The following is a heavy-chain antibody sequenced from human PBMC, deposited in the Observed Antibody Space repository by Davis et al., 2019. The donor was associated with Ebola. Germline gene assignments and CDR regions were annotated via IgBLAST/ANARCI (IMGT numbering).Heavy chain of an antibody. V-gene: IGHV3-23*01. CDR2: ISGSGGST. D-gene: IGHD3-10*01. J-gene: IGHJ6*02. CDR3: ARTRVRGVNYYYYFGMDV. Sequence: GESLKISCAASGFTFSSYSMNWVRQAPGKGLEWVSAISGSGGSTYYADSVKGRFTISRDNSKNTLYLQMNSLKTEDTAVYYCARTRVRGVNYYYYFGMDVWGQGTTVTVSS. CDR1: GFTFSSYS.